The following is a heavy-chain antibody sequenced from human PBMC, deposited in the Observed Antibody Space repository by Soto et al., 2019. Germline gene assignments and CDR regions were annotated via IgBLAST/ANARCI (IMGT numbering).Heavy chain of an antibody. Sequence: PGGSLRLSCAASGSTFSSYAMSWVRQAPGKGLEWVSAISGSGGSTYYADSVKGRFTISRDNSKNTLYLQMNSLRAEDTAVYYCAKPAPQQQLVLRGDFDYWGQGTLVTVSS. J-gene: IGHJ4*02. CDR1: GSTFSSYA. D-gene: IGHD6-13*01. CDR2: ISGSGGST. CDR3: AKPAPQQQLVLRGDFDY. V-gene: IGHV3-23*01.